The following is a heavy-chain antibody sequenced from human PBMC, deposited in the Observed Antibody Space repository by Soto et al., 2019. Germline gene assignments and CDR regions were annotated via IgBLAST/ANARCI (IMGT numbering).Heavy chain of an antibody. D-gene: IGHD6-6*01. Sequence: GGSLRLSCSVSGFTFINYAMSWVRQAPGKGLEWVSAISSSVNTYYADSVKGRFTISRDNSKNTLSLQMNSLRAEDTAVYYCAKQARDRNSSPYSFEYWGQGTMVTVS. J-gene: IGHJ4*02. CDR3: AKQARDRNSSPYSFEY. CDR1: GFTFINYA. V-gene: IGHV3-23*01. CDR2: ISSSVNT.